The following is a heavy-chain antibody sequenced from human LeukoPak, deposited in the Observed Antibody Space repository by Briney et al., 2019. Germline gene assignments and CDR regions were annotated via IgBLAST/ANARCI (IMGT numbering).Heavy chain of an antibody. J-gene: IGHJ3*02. V-gene: IGHV1-18*01. Sequence: ASVKVSCKASGYTFISYGISWVRQAPGQGLEWMGWISVYNGNTKYAQKVQGRVTMTTDTSTSTAYMELRSLRSDDTAVYYCARYSSSWGDAFDIWAQGTMVTVSS. D-gene: IGHD6-13*01. CDR3: ARYSSSWGDAFDI. CDR2: ISVYNGNT. CDR1: GYTFISYG.